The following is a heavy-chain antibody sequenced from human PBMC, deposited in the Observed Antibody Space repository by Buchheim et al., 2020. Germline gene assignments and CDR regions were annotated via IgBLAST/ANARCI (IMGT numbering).Heavy chain of an antibody. CDR1: GGSFSGYY. Sequence: QVQLQQWGAGLLKPSETLSLTCAVYGGSFSGYYWTWIRQPPGKGLEWIGEITHSGTTNYNPSLKSRVTTSVDTSKNQFSLRLSSVTAADTAVYYCARDDDGAPNYWGQGTL. D-gene: IGHD1-1*01. CDR2: ITHSGTT. CDR3: ARDDDGAPNY. J-gene: IGHJ4*02. V-gene: IGHV4-34*02.